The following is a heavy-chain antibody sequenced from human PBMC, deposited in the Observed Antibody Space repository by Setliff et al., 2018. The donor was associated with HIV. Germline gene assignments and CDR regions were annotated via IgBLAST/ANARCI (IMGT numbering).Heavy chain of an antibody. J-gene: IGHJ6*02. D-gene: IGHD2-15*01. CDR1: GYSFSSYW. CDR3: ARLGGICSGGSCTALAYTMDV. V-gene: IGHV5-51*01. CDR2: IYPGDSDT. Sequence: PGASLKISCKGSGYSFSSYWIGWVRQMPGQGLAWMGIIYPGDSDTRYSPSFQGQVTISADKSISTAYLQCSSLKASDTAMYYCARLGGICSGGSCTALAYTMDVWGQGTTVTVS.